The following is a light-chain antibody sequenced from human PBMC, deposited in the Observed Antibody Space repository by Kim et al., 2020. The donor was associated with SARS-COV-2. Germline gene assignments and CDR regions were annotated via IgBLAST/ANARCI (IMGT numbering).Light chain of an antibody. Sequence: RATINCKSSQSVLYSSNNKNYLAWYQQKPGQPPKLLIYWASTQESGVPDRFSGSGSGTDFTLTISSLQAEDVAVYYCQQYYSTPYTFGQGTKLEI. J-gene: IGKJ2*01. CDR2: WAS. V-gene: IGKV4-1*01. CDR1: QSVLYSSNNKNY. CDR3: QQYYSTPYT.